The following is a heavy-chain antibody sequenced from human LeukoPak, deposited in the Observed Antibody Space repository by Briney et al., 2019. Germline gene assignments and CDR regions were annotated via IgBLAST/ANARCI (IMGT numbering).Heavy chain of an antibody. CDR3: ARDGSSGWPPSPDRGYFDY. J-gene: IGHJ4*02. CDR1: GGTFSSYA. D-gene: IGHD6-19*01. CDR2: IIPILGIA. V-gene: IGHV1-69*04. Sequence: GASVKVSCKASGGTFSSYAISWVRQAPGQGLEWMGRIIPILGIANYAQKFQGRVTITADKSTSTAYMELSSLRPEDTAVYYCARDGSSGWPPSPDRGYFDYWGQGTLVTVSS.